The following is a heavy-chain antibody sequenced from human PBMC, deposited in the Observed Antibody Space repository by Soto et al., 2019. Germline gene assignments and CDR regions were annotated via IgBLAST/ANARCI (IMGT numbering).Heavy chain of an antibody. CDR1: GFTFGSYG. CDR3: AKDLVDSGYDDDYYYYGMDV. Sequence: QVQLVESGGGVVQPGRSLRLSCAASGFTFGSYGMHWVRQAPGKGLEWVAVISYDGSNKYYADSVKGRFTISRDNSKNTLYLQMSSLRAEDTAVYYCAKDLVDSGYDDDYYYYGMDVWGQGTTVTVSS. V-gene: IGHV3-30*18. D-gene: IGHD5-12*01. J-gene: IGHJ6*02. CDR2: ISYDGSNK.